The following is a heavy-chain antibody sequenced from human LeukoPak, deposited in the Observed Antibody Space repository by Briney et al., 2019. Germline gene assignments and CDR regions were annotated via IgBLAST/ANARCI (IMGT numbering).Heavy chain of an antibody. CDR1: GGSFSGYY. D-gene: IGHD6-19*01. Sequence: NASETLSLTCAVYGGSFSGYYWSWIRQPPGKGLEWIGEINHSGSTNYNPSLKSRVTISVDTSKNQFSLKLSSVTAADTAVYYCARGNLYSSGWYGLYYFDYWGQGTLVTVSS. J-gene: IGHJ4*02. V-gene: IGHV4-34*01. CDR2: INHSGST. CDR3: ARGNLYSSGWYGLYYFDY.